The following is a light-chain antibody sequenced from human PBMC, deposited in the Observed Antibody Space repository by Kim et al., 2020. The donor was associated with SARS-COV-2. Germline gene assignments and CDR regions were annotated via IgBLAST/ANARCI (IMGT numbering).Light chain of an antibody. J-gene: IGLJ2*01. CDR2: AKN. CDR3: NSRDTNDNVV. CDR1: SLRSYY. Sequence: VALGQTVRITCQGDSLRSYYATWYQQKPGQAPILLINAKNNRPSGIPDRFSGSSSGNTASLTITGAQAEDEADYYCNSRDTNDNVVFGGGTSLTVL. V-gene: IGLV3-19*01.